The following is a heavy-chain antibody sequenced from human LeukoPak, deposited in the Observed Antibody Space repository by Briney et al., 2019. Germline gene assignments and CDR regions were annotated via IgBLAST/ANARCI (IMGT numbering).Heavy chain of an antibody. CDR3: GRDPKLGIRGYTYGYIDY. CDR2: INTNTGNP. J-gene: IGHJ4*02. CDR1: GYTFTSYA. Sequence: ASVKVSCKTSGYTFTSYAISWVRQAPGQGLEWMGWINTNTGNPTYAHGFTGRYAFSLDTSVSTAYLSISGLQADDTAVYYCGRDPKLGIRGYTYGYIDYWGQGTLVTVSS. D-gene: IGHD5-18*01. V-gene: IGHV7-4-1*02.